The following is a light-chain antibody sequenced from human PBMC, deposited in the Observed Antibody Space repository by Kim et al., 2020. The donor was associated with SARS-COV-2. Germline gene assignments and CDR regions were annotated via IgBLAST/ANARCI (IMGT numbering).Light chain of an antibody. CDR3: QSSDSSDTFWV. CDR2: EDT. V-gene: IGLV3-25*03. J-gene: IGLJ3*02. Sequence: SYELTQPPSVSVSPGQTARITCSGDALPKQYAYWFQQKPGQAPGLVIYEDTERPSGIPERFSGSTSGTTVTLTISGVQAEDEADYYCQSSDSSDTFWVFGGGTQLTVL. CDR1: ALPKQY.